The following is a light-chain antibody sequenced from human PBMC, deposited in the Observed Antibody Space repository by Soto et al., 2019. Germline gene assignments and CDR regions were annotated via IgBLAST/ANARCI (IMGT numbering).Light chain of an antibody. Sequence: EFVLTQSPGTLSLSPGESATLSCRASQSVSRNYIAWYRQKPGQTPRLLIHGASSRATGIPDRFGGSGSGTDLTITISRLEPEDFEVYYCQQYGSSPLTFGGGTKVDIK. CDR1: QSVSRNY. CDR3: QQYGSSPLT. J-gene: IGKJ4*01. CDR2: GAS. V-gene: IGKV3-20*01.